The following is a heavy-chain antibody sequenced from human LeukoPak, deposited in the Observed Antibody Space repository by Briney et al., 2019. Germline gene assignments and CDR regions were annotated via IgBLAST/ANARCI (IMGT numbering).Heavy chain of an antibody. J-gene: IGHJ1*01. D-gene: IGHD3-9*01. V-gene: IGHV3-30*02. CDR3: AREMGGHPFDL. CDR1: GFTFSSYG. Sequence: GESLSLTCAASGFTFSSYGMQWVRQTPRKGLEWVAFIRYDGSNKYYAASVKGRFTISRDNSKNTLYLQMNRLSAEDTALYYFAREMGGHPFDLWGQGPVVTV. CDR2: IRYDGSNK.